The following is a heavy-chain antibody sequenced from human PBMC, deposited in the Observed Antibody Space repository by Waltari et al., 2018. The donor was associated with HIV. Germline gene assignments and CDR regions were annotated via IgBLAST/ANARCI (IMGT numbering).Heavy chain of an antibody. CDR1: GFPVGSPH. D-gene: IGHD1-1*01. CDR3: ARVDRAGTTSGWDVFDI. V-gene: IGHV3-66*01. Sequence: EVQLVESGGGLVRPGGSLRLSCAASGFPVGSPHMGWVRQTPGKGLEYVSVMYSGGTTHYADSVNGRFTISRDSSKSALYLQMNTLRAEDTALYYCARVDRAGTTSGWDVFDIWGQGTMVTVSS. CDR2: MYSGGTT. J-gene: IGHJ3*02.